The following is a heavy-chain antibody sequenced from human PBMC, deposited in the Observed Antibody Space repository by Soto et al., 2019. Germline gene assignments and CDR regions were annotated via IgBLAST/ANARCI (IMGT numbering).Heavy chain of an antibody. CDR3: ARSVFP. V-gene: IGHV4-31*03. J-gene: IGHJ5*02. Sequence: QVQLQESGPGLVKPSQTLSLTCTVSGGSISSGGYYWTWIRQHPGKGLGWIGYIYYSGSTYYNPSPXSXXTRSVDASKTQSSLKLSSVTAADTAVYYCARSVFPWGEGALVTVSS. CDR1: GGSISSGGYY. CDR2: IYYSGST.